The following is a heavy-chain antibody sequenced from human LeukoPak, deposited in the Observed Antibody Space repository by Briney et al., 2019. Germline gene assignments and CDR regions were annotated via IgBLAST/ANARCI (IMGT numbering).Heavy chain of an antibody. Sequence: GGSLRLSCAASGFTFSSYSMNWVRQAPGKGLEWISYISSSSSTIYYADSVKGRFTISRDNAKNSLYLQMNSLTDEDTAVYFCARDPGLDFWGQGTLVTVSS. CDR1: GFTFSSYS. CDR3: ARDPGLDF. V-gene: IGHV3-48*02. D-gene: IGHD3-16*01. CDR2: ISSSSSTI. J-gene: IGHJ4*02.